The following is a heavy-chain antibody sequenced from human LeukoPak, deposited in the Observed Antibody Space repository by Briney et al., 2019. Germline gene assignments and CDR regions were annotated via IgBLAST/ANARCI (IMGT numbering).Heavy chain of an antibody. D-gene: IGHD3-9*01. Sequence: GASLRLSCAASGFTFNNYAMSWVRQAPGKGLGWVSAILGSGRSAYYADSVKGRFTISRDNSKNSLFLQMNSLRVEDTALYYCSKWGDYDVLTGYYDSDFWGQGTLVTVSA. CDR2: ILGSGRSA. V-gene: IGHV3-23*01. CDR1: GFTFNNYA. CDR3: SKWGDYDVLTGYYDSDF. J-gene: IGHJ4*02.